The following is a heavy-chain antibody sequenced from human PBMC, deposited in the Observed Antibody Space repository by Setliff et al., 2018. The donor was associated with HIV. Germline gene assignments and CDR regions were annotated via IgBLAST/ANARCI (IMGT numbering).Heavy chain of an antibody. J-gene: IGHJ3*02. CDR2: IYHSGST. CDR3: ARASVGATGLYAFDI. D-gene: IGHD1-26*01. V-gene: IGHV4-38-2*01. Sequence: SETLSLTCAVSGFSISTNYYWGWIRQPPGKGLDWIGSIYHSGSTYYNPSLKSRVTISVDTSKTQFSLRLNSLTATDTALYYCARASVGATGLYAFDIWGQGTVVTVSS. CDR1: GFSISTNYY.